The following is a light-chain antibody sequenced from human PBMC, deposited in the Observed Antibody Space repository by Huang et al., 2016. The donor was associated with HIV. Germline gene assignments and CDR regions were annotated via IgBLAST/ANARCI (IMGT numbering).Light chain of an antibody. CDR3: QQYNSYWT. CDR1: QSISSW. Sequence: DIQMTQSPSTLSASVGDTVTITCRASQSISSWLAWYQQRPWKAPRLLIYKSSNLESGVPSRFSGSGSGTEFTLTISTLQPDDFATYYCQQYNSYWTFGQGTKVEMK. CDR2: KSS. V-gene: IGKV1-5*03. J-gene: IGKJ1*01.